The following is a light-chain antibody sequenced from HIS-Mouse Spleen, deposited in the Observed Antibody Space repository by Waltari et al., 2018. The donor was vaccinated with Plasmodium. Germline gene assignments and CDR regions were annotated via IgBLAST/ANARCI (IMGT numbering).Light chain of an antibody. Sequence: QSALTQPASVSGSPGQSLTIPCTGTSSNVGSYNLVSWYQQHPCKAPKLMIYEGSKRPSGVSNRFSGSKSGNTASLTISGLQAEDEADYYCCSYAGSRVFGGGTKLTVL. V-gene: IGLV2-23*01. CDR1: SSNVGSYNL. J-gene: IGLJ3*02. CDR2: EGS. CDR3: CSYAGSRV.